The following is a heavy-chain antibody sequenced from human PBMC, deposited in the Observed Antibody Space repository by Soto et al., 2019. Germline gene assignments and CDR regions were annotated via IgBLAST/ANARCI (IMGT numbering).Heavy chain of an antibody. CDR2: ILNDGSNR. V-gene: IGHV3-33*01. CDR3: ARDNEYSGNGMDV. CDR1: EFTFSNYG. D-gene: IGHD3-10*01. J-gene: IGHJ6*02. Sequence: QVQLVESGGGVVQPGRSLRLSCAASEFTFSNYGMHWVRQAPGKGLEWVAVILNDGSNRYHADSVKDRFTISRDNSKNTLYLQMNSLRAGDTAVYYCARDNEYSGNGMDVWGQGPTVTVS.